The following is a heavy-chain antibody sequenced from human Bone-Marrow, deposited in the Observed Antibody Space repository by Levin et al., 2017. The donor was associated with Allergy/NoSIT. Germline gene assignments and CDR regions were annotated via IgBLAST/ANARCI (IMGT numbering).Heavy chain of an antibody. Sequence: GGSLRLSCAASGFTFSDYWMSWVRQAPGKGLEWVANRKQDGSEKYYEDSVRGRFTISRDNAENSLYLQMNSLRAEDTAVYFCARLGHSSGWYPPNFDFWGQGTLVTVSS. D-gene: IGHD6-19*01. J-gene: IGHJ4*02. CDR2: RKQDGSEK. CDR3: ARLGHSSGWYPPNFDF. CDR1: GFTFSDYW. V-gene: IGHV3-7*01.